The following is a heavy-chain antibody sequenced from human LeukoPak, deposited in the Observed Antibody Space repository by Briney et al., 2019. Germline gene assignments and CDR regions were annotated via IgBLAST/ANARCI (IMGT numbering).Heavy chain of an antibody. Sequence: SVKVSCKASGGTFSSYAISWVRQAPGQGLEWMGGIIPIFGTANYAQKFQGRVTITTDESTSTAYMELSSLRSEDTAVYYCARIETGGRTVSDYWGQGTLVTVSS. V-gene: IGHV1-69*05. CDR2: IIPIFGTA. CDR1: GGTFSSYA. D-gene: IGHD3-16*01. J-gene: IGHJ4*02. CDR3: ARIETGGRTVSDY.